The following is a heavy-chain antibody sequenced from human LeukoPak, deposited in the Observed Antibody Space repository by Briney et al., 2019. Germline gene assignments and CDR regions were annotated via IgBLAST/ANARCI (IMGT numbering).Heavy chain of an antibody. CDR1: GFTLSDYY. D-gene: IGHD2-21*02. Sequence: PGGSLRLSCAASGFTLSDYYMAWVRQAPGKGLEWVSYMSSRSTTYTTYADSVRGRFTISRDNARNSVYLQMNSVRAEDTVVYYCARHIVLVTAIDGFDIWGQGTMVTVSS. CDR2: MSSRSTTYT. J-gene: IGHJ3*02. CDR3: ARHIVLVTAIDGFDI. V-gene: IGHV3-11*06.